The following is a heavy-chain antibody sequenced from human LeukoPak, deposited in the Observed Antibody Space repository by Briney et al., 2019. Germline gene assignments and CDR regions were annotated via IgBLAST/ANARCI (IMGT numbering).Heavy chain of an antibody. CDR3: ARPDCSGGSCSEDAFDI. V-gene: IGHV1-2*02. CDR1: GYTFTGYY. Sequence: ASVKVSCKASGYTFTGYYMHWVRQAPGQGLEWMGWINPNSGGINYAQKFQGRVTMTRDTSISTAYMELSRLRSDDTAVYYCARPDCSGGSCSEDAFDIWGQGTMVTVSS. D-gene: IGHD2-15*01. CDR2: INPNSGGI. J-gene: IGHJ3*02.